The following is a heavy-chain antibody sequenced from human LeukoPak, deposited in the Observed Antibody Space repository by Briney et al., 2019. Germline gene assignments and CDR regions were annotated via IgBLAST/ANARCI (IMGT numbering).Heavy chain of an antibody. Sequence: PGGSLRLSCAASGFTFSSYEMNWVRQAPGKGLEWASYISSSGSTIYYADSVKGRFTISRDNAKNSLYLQMNSLRAEDTAVYYCARDVRRWLQFDYWGQGTLVTVSS. J-gene: IGHJ4*02. CDR3: ARDVRRWLQFDY. CDR2: ISSSGSTI. D-gene: IGHD5-24*01. V-gene: IGHV3-48*03. CDR1: GFTFSSYE.